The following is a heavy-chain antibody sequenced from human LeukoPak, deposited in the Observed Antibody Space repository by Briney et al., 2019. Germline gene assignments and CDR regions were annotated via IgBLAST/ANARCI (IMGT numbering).Heavy chain of an antibody. J-gene: IGHJ4*02. Sequence: GASVKVSCKASGYTFTSYGISWVRQAPGQGLEWMGGIIPIFGTANYARKFQGRVTMTRNTSISTAYMELSSLRSEDTAVYYCARGRIAAAGTFVYWGQGTLVTVSS. V-gene: IGHV1-8*02. D-gene: IGHD6-13*01. CDR3: ARGRIAAAGTFVY. CDR1: GYTFTSYG. CDR2: IIPIFGTA.